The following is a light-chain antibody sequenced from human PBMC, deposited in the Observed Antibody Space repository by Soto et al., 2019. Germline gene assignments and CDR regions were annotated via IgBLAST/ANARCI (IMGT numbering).Light chain of an antibody. J-gene: IGKJ4*01. CDR1: QSLLHSNGYNY. CDR2: LGS. V-gene: IGKV2-28*01. Sequence: DIVMTQSPLSLPVTPGEPASISCRSSQSLLHSNGYNYLDWYLQKPGQSPQLLIYLGSNRASGVPVRFSGSGSGADFTLKISRVVAEDVGVYYCMQALQTPPFTFGGGTKVEIK. CDR3: MQALQTPPFT.